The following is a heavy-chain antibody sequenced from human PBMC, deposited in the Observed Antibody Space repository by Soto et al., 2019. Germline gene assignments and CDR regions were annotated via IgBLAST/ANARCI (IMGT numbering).Heavy chain of an antibody. J-gene: IGHJ4*02. CDR3: ARQYYFGSGSYYNRPFDY. CDR2: IYHTGRS. CDR1: GDSINNKNW. V-gene: IGHV4-4*02. Sequence: SETLSLTCSVSGDSINNKNWWTWLRQPPGKRLEWIGDIYHTGRSSYNPSLTSRVTMSVDKSKNQFSLKLSSVTAADTAVYYCARQYYFGSGSYYNRPFDYWGQGTLVTVSS. D-gene: IGHD3-10*01.